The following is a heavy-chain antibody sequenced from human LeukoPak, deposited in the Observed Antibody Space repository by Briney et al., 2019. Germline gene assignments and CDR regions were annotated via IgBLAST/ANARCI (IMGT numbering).Heavy chain of an antibody. J-gene: IGHJ4*02. D-gene: IGHD1/OR15-1a*01. CDR2: VNPSGGST. CDR3: AGTAREADY. CDR1: GYTFTSYY. V-gene: IGHV1-46*01. Sequence: ASVKVSCKASGYTFTSYYMHWVRQAPGQGLEWMGIVNPSGGSTSCAQKFQGRVTMTRDTSTSTVYMELSSLRSEDTAVYYCAGTAREADYWGQGTLVTVSS.